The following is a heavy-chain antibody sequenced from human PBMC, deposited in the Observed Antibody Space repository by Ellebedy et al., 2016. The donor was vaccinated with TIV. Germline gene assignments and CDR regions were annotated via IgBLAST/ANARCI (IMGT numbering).Heavy chain of an antibody. J-gene: IGHJ5*02. CDR1: GFTFSDYY. CDR3: ARDARFIDHQHNWFDP. D-gene: IGHD2-2*01. Sequence: GGSLRLSCAASGFTFSDYYMSWIRQAPGKGLEWVSYISNSDSSIFCADSVRGRFTISRDNAKNLLYLQMKSLRAEDTAVYYCARDARFIDHQHNWFDPWGQGTLVTVSS. V-gene: IGHV3-11*01. CDR2: ISNSDSSI.